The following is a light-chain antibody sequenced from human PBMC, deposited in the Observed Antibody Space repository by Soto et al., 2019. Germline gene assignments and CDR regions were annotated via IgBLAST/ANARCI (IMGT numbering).Light chain of an antibody. CDR2: DAN. CDR3: GAWDTSLSGVV. Sequence: VLTQPPSVSAAPGQKVIISCSGSSSNIGNNYVSWYQQLPGTAPRLLIYDANKRPSGIPDRFSGSKSATSATLGITGLQTGDEADYYCGAWDTSLSGVVFGGGTKVTVL. V-gene: IGLV1-51*01. CDR1: SSNIGNNY. J-gene: IGLJ2*01.